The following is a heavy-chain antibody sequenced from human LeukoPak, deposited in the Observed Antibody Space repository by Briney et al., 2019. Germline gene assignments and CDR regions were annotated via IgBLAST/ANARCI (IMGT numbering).Heavy chain of an antibody. D-gene: IGHD6-13*01. CDR2: IWYDGSNK. J-gene: IGHJ4*02. Sequence: GGSLRLSCAASGFTFSSYGMHWVRQAPGKGLEWVAVIWYDGSNKYYADSVKGRFTISRDNSKNTLHLQMNSLRAEDTAVYYCARISSWYGYFDYWGQGTLVTVSS. CDR1: GFTFSSYG. V-gene: IGHV3-33*01. CDR3: ARISSWYGYFDY.